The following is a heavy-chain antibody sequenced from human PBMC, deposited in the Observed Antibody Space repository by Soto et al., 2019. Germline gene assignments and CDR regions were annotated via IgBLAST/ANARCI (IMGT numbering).Heavy chain of an antibody. CDR3: ARDRGVAPPVAGNTNYYNNTDV. Sequence: QDQLVQSGGEVKKPGASVKVSCKASGYSFTNYGITWVRQAPGQGFEWMGWISAYNGDTNYAQKLQGRVTMTTDASTSTAYLELRSLRSDDTAVYYCARDRGVAPPVAGNTNYYNNTDVWGKGTTVTVSS. V-gene: IGHV1-18*01. CDR1: GYSFTNYG. D-gene: IGHD6-19*01. J-gene: IGHJ6*03. CDR2: ISAYNGDT.